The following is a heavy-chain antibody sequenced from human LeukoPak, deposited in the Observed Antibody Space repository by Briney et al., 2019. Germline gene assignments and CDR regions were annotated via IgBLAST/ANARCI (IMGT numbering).Heavy chain of an antibody. J-gene: IGHJ5*02. D-gene: IGHD2-2*01. V-gene: IGHV4-34*01. Sequence: NPSENLSLTCAVYGGSFSGYYWSWIRQPPGKGLEWIGEINHSGSTNYNPSLKSRVTISVDTSKNQFSLKLSSVTAADTAVYYCARGPYCSSTSCFNWFDPWGQGTLVTVSS. CDR2: INHSGST. CDR1: GGSFSGYY. CDR3: ARGPYCSSTSCFNWFDP.